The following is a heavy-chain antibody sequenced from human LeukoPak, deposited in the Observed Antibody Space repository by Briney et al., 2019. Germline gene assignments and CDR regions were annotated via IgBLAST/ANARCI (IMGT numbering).Heavy chain of an antibody. V-gene: IGHV3-20*01. Sequence: GGSLRLSCAASRFTFDDYGMSWVRQAPGKGLEWVSGINWNGASTGYADSVKGRFTISRDNAKNSLYLQMNSLRAEDTALYHCARTSYDILTGYYQHFDYWGQGTLVTVSS. J-gene: IGHJ4*02. CDR1: RFTFDDYG. CDR3: ARTSYDILTGYYQHFDY. D-gene: IGHD3-9*01. CDR2: INWNGAST.